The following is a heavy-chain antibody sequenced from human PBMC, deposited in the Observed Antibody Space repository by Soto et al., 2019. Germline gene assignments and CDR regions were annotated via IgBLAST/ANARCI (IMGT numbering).Heavy chain of an antibody. J-gene: IGHJ4*02. CDR2: IYYSGST. CDR3: ATSYGNAWYTY. D-gene: IGHD6-13*01. V-gene: IGHV4-39*07. CDR1: GGSISSSSYY. Sequence: SETLSLTCTVSGGSISSSSYYWGWIRQPPGKGLEWIGSIYYSGSTYYNPSLKSRVTISVDTSKNQFSLKLNSVTVADTAVYYCATSYGNAWYTYWGQGTQVTVSS.